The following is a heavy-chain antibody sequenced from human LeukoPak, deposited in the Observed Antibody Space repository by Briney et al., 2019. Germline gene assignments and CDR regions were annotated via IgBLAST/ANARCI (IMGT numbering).Heavy chain of an antibody. J-gene: IGHJ4*02. CDR1: GGSISISSYY. CDR2: IYYSGST. D-gene: IGHD3-10*01. Sequence: SETLSLTCTVSGGSISISSYYWGWIRQPPGKGLEWIGSIYYSGSTYYNPSLKSRVTISVDTSKNQFSLKLSSVTAADTAVYYCARRITMVRGVIIKDYWGQGTLVTVSS. CDR3: ARRITMVRGVIIKDY. V-gene: IGHV4-39*01.